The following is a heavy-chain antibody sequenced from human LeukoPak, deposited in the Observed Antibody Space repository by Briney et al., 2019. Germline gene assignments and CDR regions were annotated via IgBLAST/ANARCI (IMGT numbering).Heavy chain of an antibody. CDR3: ASAFADYYDSSGYYFDY. V-gene: IGHV1-46*01. CDR2: INPSGGST. D-gene: IGHD3-22*01. J-gene: IGHJ4*02. Sequence: ASVKVSCKASGYTFTSYYMHWVRQAPGQGLEWMGIINPSGGSTSYAQKFQGRVTMTRDTSTSTVYMELSSLRSEDTAVSYCASAFADYYDSSGYYFDYWGQGTLVTVSS. CDR1: GYTFTSYY.